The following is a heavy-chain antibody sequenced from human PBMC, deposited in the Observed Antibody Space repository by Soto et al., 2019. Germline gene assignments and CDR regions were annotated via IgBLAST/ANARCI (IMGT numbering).Heavy chain of an antibody. CDR2: IKQDGSEK. Sequence: GGSLRLSCAASGFTFSSYWMSWVRQAPGKGLEWVANIKQDGSEKYYVDSVKGRFTISRDNAKNSLYLQMNSLRAEDTAVYYCASQLRYFDWLSTDLKYYNYMDVWGKGTMVTVSS. V-gene: IGHV3-7*01. D-gene: IGHD3-9*01. J-gene: IGHJ6*03. CDR1: GFTFSSYW. CDR3: ASQLRYFDWLSTDLKYYNYMDV.